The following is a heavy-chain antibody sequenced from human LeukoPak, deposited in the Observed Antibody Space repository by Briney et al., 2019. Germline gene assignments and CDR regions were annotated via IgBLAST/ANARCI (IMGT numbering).Heavy chain of an antibody. CDR2: ISGSGGST. CDR3: AKDTHSLRYFDWLLWD. D-gene: IGHD3-9*01. V-gene: IGHV3-23*01. CDR1: GFTFSSYA. J-gene: IGHJ4*02. Sequence: PGGSLRLSCAASGFTFSSYAMSWVRQAPGKGLEWVSAISGSGGSTYYADSVKGRFTISRDNSKNTLYLQMNSLRAEDTAVYYCAKDTHSLRYFDWLLWDWGQGTLVTVSS.